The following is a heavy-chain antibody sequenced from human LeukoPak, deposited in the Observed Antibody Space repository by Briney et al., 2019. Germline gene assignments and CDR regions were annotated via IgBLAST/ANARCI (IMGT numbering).Heavy chain of an antibody. V-gene: IGHV6-1*01. D-gene: IGHD6-13*01. CDR1: EYSVSSNSAA. CDR3: ARGPQLVDYYYIDV. J-gene: IGHJ6*03. CDR2: TYYRSKWYY. Sequence: SQTLSLTCAISEYSVSSNSAAWNWIRQSPSRGLEWLGRTYYRSKWYYDDAVSVKSLITINPDTSKNQFSLQLNSVTPEDTAVYYCARGPQLVDYYYIDVWGKGTTVTISS.